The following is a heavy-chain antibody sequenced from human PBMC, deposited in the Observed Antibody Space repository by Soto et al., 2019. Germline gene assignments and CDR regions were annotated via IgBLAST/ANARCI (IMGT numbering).Heavy chain of an antibody. CDR1: VWLFSSYA. J-gene: IGHJ4*02. CDR2: IIPVFDTP. CDR3: ARGDSPYVWFYEF. D-gene: IGHD3-16*01. Sequence: GAAVNVSCKDSVWLFSSYAISWVRQAPGEGLEGMGGIIPVFDTPYYAQKFQGRVTISADESTNTAYLELSSLRSDDTAMYYCARGDSPYVWFYEFWGQGSRVTVSS. V-gene: IGHV1-69*13.